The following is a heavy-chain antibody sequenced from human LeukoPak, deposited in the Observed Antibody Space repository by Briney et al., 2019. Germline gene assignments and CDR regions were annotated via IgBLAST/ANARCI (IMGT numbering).Heavy chain of an antibody. CDR3: ARGSGHDRVYYYGMDV. D-gene: IGHD5-12*01. CDR1: GFTFSKYW. CDR2: IKQDGTEK. J-gene: IGHJ6*02. V-gene: IGHV3-7*03. Sequence: GGSLRLSCAASGFTFSKYWMTWVRQAPGKGLEWVANIKQDGTEKSYVDSVKGRFTISRGNTKNSLYLQMNSLRVEDTAVYYCARGSGHDRVYYYGMDVWGQGTTVTVSS.